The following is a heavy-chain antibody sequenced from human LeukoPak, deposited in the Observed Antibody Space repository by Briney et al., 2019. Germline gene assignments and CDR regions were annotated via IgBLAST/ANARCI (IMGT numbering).Heavy chain of an antibody. CDR3: AKDQNDFGLDAFDI. D-gene: IGHD3/OR15-3a*01. Sequence: GGSLRLSCAASGFTFSSYAMSWVRQAPGKGLEWVSSISGSGGSTYHADSVKGRFTISRDNSKNTLYLQMNSLRAEDTAVYFCAKDQNDFGLDAFDIWGQGTMVTVSS. CDR1: GFTFSSYA. V-gene: IGHV3-23*01. J-gene: IGHJ3*02. CDR2: ISGSGGST.